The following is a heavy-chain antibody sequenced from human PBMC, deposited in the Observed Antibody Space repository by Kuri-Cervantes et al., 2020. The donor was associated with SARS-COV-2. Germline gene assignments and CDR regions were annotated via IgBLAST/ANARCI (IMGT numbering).Heavy chain of an antibody. J-gene: IGHJ4*02. D-gene: IGHD3-16*01. CDR2: IYYSGST. CDR3: ARVENFRGTNKYYPFFDY. CDR1: GGSIINSDHY. V-gene: IGHV4-30-4*01. Sequence: SESLTLTCTVSGGSIINSDHYWTWIRQPPGKGLEWIGHIYYSGSTYYNPSLQSRIPMSIDTSKNQFSLKLSSVTAADTAVYYCARVENFRGTNKYYPFFDYWGQGTPVTVSS.